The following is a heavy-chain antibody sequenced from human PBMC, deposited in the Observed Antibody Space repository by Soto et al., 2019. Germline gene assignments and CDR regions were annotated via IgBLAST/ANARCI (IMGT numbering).Heavy chain of an antibody. V-gene: IGHV4-31*03. CDR2: IYYSGST. J-gene: IGHJ5*02. D-gene: IGHD3-10*01. Sequence: SETLSLTCTVSGGSISSGGYYWSWIRQHPGKGLEWIGYIYYSGSTYYNPSLKSRVTISVDTSKNQFSLKLSSVTAADTAVYYCARGSSMVRGVNWFDPWGQGTLVTVSS. CDR1: GGSISSGGYY. CDR3: ARGSSMVRGVNWFDP.